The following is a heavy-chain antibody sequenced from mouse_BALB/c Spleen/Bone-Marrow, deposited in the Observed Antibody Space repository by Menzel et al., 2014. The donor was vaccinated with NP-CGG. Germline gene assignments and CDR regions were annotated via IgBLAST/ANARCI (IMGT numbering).Heavy chain of an antibody. CDR2: IDPANGNT. CDR1: GFNIKDTY. V-gene: IGHV14-3*02. CDR3: ARYYYGSSYAMDY. J-gene: IGHJ4*01. D-gene: IGHD1-1*01. Sequence: EVKLMESGAELVKPGASVKLSCTASGFNIKDTYMHWVKQRPEQGLEWIGRIDPANGNTKYDPKSQGKATITADTSSNTAYLQLSSLTSEDTAVYYCARYYYGSSYAMDYWGQGTSVTVSS.